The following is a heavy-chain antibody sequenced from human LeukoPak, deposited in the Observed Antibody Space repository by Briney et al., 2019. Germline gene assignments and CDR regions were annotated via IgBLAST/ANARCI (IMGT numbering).Heavy chain of an antibody. D-gene: IGHD5-24*01. CDR1: GGSISNSY. CDR2: MYNSVS. J-gene: IGHJ4*02. Sequence: PSETLSLTCTVSGGSISNSYWSWIRQPPGKALDWIAYMYNSVSNYTPSLKSRGTISVDTSKNQFYRKLSSVTAADTAVYYCARHRARDGYNALAYWGQGTLVTVSS. CDR3: ARHRARDGYNALAY. V-gene: IGHV4-59*08.